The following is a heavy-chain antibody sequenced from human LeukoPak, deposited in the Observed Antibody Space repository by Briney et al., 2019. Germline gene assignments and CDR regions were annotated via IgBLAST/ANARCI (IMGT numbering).Heavy chain of an antibody. CDR3: AKVDGDYGREALVFDY. D-gene: IGHD4-17*01. J-gene: IGHJ4*02. CDR1: GFTFRNYA. V-gene: IGHV3-23*01. Sequence: GGSLRLSCAAPGFTFRNYAMSWVRQAPGKGLEWVSSIVISGGNTYDADSVKGRFTISRDNSKNTLYLQMNSLRAEDTAVYYCAKVDGDYGREALVFDYWGQGTLVTVSS. CDR2: IVISGGNT.